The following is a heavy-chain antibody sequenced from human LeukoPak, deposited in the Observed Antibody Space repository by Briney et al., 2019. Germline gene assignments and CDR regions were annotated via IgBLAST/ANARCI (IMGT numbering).Heavy chain of an antibody. CDR2: INQDGSDI. D-gene: IGHD5/OR15-5a*01. CDR1: GFTFSKYR. CDR3: ARSQSTMATWSLDY. J-gene: IGHJ4*02. Sequence: PGGSLRLSCVVSGFTFSKYRMTGVRQAPGKGLEWVANINQDGSDIYYLDSLGGRFTISRDNAAGSVFLHLDNLTVEDTAVYYCARSQSTMATWSLDYWGRGTRVTVSS. V-gene: IGHV3-7*01.